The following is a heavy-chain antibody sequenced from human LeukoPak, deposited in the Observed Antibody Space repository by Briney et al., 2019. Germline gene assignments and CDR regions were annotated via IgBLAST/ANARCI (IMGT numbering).Heavy chain of an antibody. Sequence: GGSLRLSCAASGFTFSSYEMNWVRQAPGKGLEWVSYISSGGSTVYYADSVKGRFTISRDNAKSSLYLQMNSLRAEDTAVYYCARGGGEYYFDYWGQGTLVTVSS. CDR3: ARGGGEYYFDY. CDR1: GFTFSSYE. D-gene: IGHD3-16*01. V-gene: IGHV3-48*03. CDR2: ISSGGSTV. J-gene: IGHJ4*02.